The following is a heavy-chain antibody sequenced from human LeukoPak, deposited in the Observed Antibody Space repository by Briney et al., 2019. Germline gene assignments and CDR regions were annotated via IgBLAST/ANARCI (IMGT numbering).Heavy chain of an antibody. Sequence: GGSLRLSCAASGFTFSLYTMHWVRRAPGKGLEWVAVISYDGSDKYYADSVKGRFTISRDNSKNTLYLQMSSLRAEDTAVYYCAKGGGFDWLNYYYMDVWGKGTTVIISS. J-gene: IGHJ6*03. V-gene: IGHV3-30*04. CDR1: GFTFSLYT. CDR3: AKGGGFDWLNYYYMDV. CDR2: ISYDGSDK. D-gene: IGHD3-9*01.